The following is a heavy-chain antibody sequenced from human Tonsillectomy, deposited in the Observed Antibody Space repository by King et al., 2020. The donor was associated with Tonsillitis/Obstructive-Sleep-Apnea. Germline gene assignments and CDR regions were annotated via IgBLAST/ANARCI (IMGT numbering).Heavy chain of an antibody. CDR1: GYTFTTYG. D-gene: IGHD6-13*01. CDR3: AREIPAAGSNWFDP. Sequence: EQLVQSGAEVKKPGASVKVSCKASGYTFTTYGIRWVRQAPGQGLEWMGWISTYNGNTKYAQKLQGRVTMTTDTSTSTAYMELRSLRSDDTAVFYCAREIPAAGSNWFDPWGQGTLVTVSS. V-gene: IGHV1-18*01. CDR2: ISTYNGNT. J-gene: IGHJ5*02.